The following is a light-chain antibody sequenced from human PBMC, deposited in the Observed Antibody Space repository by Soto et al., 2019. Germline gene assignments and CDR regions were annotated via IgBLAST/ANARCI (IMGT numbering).Light chain of an antibody. V-gene: IGKV1-12*01. CDR2: AAS. Sequence: DIQLAQTPSSVRASVGDRVTSTCRASQGISSWLAWYQQKPGKAPKLLIYAASSLQSGVPSRFSGSGSGTDFTLTISSLQPEDFATYSCQQSYSTPLTFGGGTKVDNK. CDR1: QGISSW. CDR3: QQSYSTPLT. J-gene: IGKJ4*01.